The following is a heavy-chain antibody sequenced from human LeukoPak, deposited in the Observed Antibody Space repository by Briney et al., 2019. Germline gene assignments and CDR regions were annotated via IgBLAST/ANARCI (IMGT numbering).Heavy chain of an antibody. Sequence: GGSLRLSCAAPGFTFSTYGMHWVRQAPGKGLEWVAVISYDGSNKYYADSVKGRFTISRDNSKNTLYLQMNSLRAEDTAVYYCAKVQAEGIAAAEFDYWGQGTLVTVSS. D-gene: IGHD6-13*01. V-gene: IGHV3-30*18. J-gene: IGHJ4*02. CDR3: AKVQAEGIAAAEFDY. CDR1: GFTFSTYG. CDR2: ISYDGSNK.